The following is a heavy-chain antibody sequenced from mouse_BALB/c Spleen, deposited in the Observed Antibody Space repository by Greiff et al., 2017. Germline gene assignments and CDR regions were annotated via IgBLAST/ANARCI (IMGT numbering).Heavy chain of an antibody. CDR3: ARYYGYDFEV. V-gene: IGHV1-4*02. Sequence: QVQLQQSAAELARPGASVKMSCKASGYTFTSYTMHWVKQRPGQGLEWIGYINPSSGYTEYNQKFKDKTTLTADKSSSTAYMQLSSLTSEDSAVYYCARYYGYDFEVWGAGTTVTVSS. J-gene: IGHJ1*01. CDR1: GYTFTSYT. D-gene: IGHD1-2*01. CDR2: INPSSGYT.